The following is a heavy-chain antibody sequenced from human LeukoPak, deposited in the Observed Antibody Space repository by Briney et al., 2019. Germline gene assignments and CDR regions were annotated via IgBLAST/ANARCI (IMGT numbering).Heavy chain of an antibody. CDR1: GGSISSSSYY. V-gene: IGHV4-39*01. J-gene: IGHJ4*02. CDR3: ARRDSSGWYLTFDY. Sequence: PSETLSLTCTVSGGSISSSSYYWCWIRQPPGKGLEWIGSIYYSGSTYYNPSLKSRVTISVDTSKNQFSLKLSSVTAADTAVYYCARRDSSGWYLTFDYWGQGTLVTVSS. CDR2: IYYSGST. D-gene: IGHD6-19*01.